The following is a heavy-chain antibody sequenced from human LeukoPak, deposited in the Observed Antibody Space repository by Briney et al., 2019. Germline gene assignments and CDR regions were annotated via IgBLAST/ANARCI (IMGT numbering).Heavy chain of an antibody. J-gene: IGHJ6*02. CDR1: GFTFSNYG. CDR3: AKLYSSGWPLECMDV. V-gene: IGHV3-33*06. D-gene: IGHD6-19*01. CDR2: IWYDGSNK. Sequence: GGSLRLSCAASGFTFSNYGMHWVRQAPGKGLEWVAVIWYDGSNKYYADSVKGRFTISRDNSKNTLYLQMNSLRAEDTAVYYCAKLYSSGWPLECMDVWGQGTTVTVSS.